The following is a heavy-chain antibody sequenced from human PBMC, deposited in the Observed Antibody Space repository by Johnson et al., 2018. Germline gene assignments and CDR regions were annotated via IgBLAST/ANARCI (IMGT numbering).Heavy chain of an antibody. J-gene: IGHJ6*02. Sequence: VQLVESGGGVVQPGRSLRLSCEASGFTFSSYWMSWVRQAPGKGLEWVSAISGSGGSTYYADSVKGRFTISRDNSKNTLYLKMNSLRAEDTAVYYCAKRVWSGLYYYGMDVWGQGTTVTVSS. CDR2: ISGSGGST. CDR1: GFTFSSYW. CDR3: AKRVWSGLYYYGMDV. D-gene: IGHD3-3*01. V-gene: IGHV3-23*04.